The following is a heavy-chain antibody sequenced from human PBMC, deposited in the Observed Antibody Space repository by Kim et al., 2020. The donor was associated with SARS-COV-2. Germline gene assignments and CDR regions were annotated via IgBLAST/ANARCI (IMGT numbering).Heavy chain of an antibody. D-gene: IGHD1-26*01. Sequence: SANSVKCRFTISRDNSKNTLYLQMNSLRADDTAVYYCAKGGVGAPGAFDIWGQGTMVTVSS. CDR3: AKGGVGAPGAFDI. V-gene: IGHV3-23*01. J-gene: IGHJ3*02.